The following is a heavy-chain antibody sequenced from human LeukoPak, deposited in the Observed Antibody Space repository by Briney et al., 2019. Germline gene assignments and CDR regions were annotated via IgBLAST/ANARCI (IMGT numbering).Heavy chain of an antibody. CDR1: GFTFSSCG. J-gene: IGHJ4*02. CDR3: ARDRGSYLFDY. V-gene: IGHV3-33*08. Sequence: GGSLRLSCAASGFTFSSCGMHWVRQAPGKGLEWVAVIWYDGSNKYYADSVKGRLTISRDNSKNTLYLQMNSLRPEDTAVYYCARDRGSYLFDYWGQGTLVTVSS. CDR2: IWYDGSNK. D-gene: IGHD1-26*01.